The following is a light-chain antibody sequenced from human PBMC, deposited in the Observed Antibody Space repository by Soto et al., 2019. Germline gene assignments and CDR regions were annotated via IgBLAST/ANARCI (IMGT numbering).Light chain of an antibody. CDR2: GNS. Sequence: QYVLTQPPSVSGAPGQRVTISCTGSSSNIGAGYDVHWYQQLPGTAPKLLIYGNSNRPSGVPDRFSGSKSGTSASLAIIGLQAEDEADYYCQSYDSSLSGSVFGGGTKLTVL. CDR1: SSNIGAGYD. J-gene: IGLJ3*02. V-gene: IGLV1-40*01. CDR3: QSYDSSLSGSV.